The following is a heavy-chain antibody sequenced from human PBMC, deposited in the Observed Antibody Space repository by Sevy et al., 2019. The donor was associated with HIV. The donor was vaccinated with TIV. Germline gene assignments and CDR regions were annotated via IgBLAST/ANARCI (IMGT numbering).Heavy chain of an antibody. CDR3: ARAVLSVTTAYDAFDI. D-gene: IGHD4-17*01. J-gene: IGHJ3*02. CDR1: GFTFSSYS. Sequence: GGSLRLSCAASGFTFSSYSMNWVRQAPGKGLEWVSYISSSSSTIYYADSVKGRFTISRDNAKNSLYPQMNSLRAEDTAVYYCARAVLSVTTAYDAFDIWGQGTMVTVSS. V-gene: IGHV3-48*01. CDR2: ISSSSSTI.